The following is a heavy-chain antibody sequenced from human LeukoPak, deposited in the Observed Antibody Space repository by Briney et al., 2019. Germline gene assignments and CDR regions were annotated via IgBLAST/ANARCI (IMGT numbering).Heavy chain of an antibody. V-gene: IGHV3-48*02. D-gene: IGHD5-18*01. Sequence: PGGSLRLSCAASGFTFSSYSMTWVRQAPGKGLEWVSHISRTTSTIYYADSVKGRFTISRDNAKNSLFLQMNSLRDEDTAVYYCATPGGGYSYGLDNWGQGTLVTVSS. J-gene: IGHJ4*02. CDR3: ATPGGGYSYGLDN. CDR2: ISRTTSTI. CDR1: GFTFSSYS.